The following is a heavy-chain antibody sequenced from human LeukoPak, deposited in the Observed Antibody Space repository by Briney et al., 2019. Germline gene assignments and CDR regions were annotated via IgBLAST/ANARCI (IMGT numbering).Heavy chain of an antibody. CDR1: GYTFTGYY. V-gene: IGHV1-2*02. CDR3: ARAGYCSSSTCPINYYYYYYMDV. J-gene: IGHJ6*03. Sequence: ASVTVSFKASGYTFTGYYMHWVRQAPGQGLEWMGWINPNSGGTNYAQKFQGRVTMTRDTSISTAYMELSRLRSDDTAVYYCARAGYCSSSTCPINYYYYYYMDVWGKGTTVTVSS. CDR2: INPNSGGT. D-gene: IGHD2-2*01.